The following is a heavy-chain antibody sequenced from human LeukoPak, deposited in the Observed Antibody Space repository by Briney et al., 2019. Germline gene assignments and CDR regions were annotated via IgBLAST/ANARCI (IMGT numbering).Heavy chain of an antibody. V-gene: IGHV3-23*01. Sequence: PGGSLRLSCAASGFTFSSYAMSWVRQAPGKGLEWVSAISGSGGSTYYADSVKGRFTISRDNSKNTLCLQMNSLRAEDTAVYYCAKSLKMATVKEGGAFDIWGQGTMVTVSS. D-gene: IGHD5-24*01. CDR3: AKSLKMATVKEGGAFDI. J-gene: IGHJ3*02. CDR1: GFTFSSYA. CDR2: ISGSGGST.